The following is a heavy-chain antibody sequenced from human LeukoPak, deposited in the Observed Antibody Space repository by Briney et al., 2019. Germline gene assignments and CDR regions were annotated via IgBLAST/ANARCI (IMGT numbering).Heavy chain of an antibody. CDR1: GYSFTNHW. Sequence: GESLKISCKGSGYSFTNHWIGWVRQMPGKGLEWMGIVHPGDSATTYSPSFEGQVTISADKSISTAYLQWSSLKASGTAMYYCARRRYSSTSHNDYWGQGTLVTVSS. CDR3: ARRRYSSTSHNDY. V-gene: IGHV5-51*01. D-gene: IGHD6-6*01. J-gene: IGHJ4*02. CDR2: VHPGDSAT.